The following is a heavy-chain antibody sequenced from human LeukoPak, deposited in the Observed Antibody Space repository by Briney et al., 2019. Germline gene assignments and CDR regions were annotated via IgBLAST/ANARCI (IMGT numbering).Heavy chain of an antibody. CDR1: GGSFSGYY. J-gene: IGHJ4*02. Sequence: PSETLSLTCAVYGGSFSGYYWSWIRQPPGKGLEWIGEINHSGSTNYNPSLKSRVTISVDTSKNQFSLKLSSVTAADTAVYYCARAGSQQLAFGYWGQGTLVTVSS. CDR2: INHSGST. CDR3: ARAGSQQLAFGY. D-gene: IGHD6-13*01. V-gene: IGHV4-34*01.